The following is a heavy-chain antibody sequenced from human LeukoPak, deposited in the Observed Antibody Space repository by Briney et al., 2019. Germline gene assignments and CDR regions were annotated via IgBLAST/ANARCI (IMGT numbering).Heavy chain of an antibody. Sequence: GGSLRLSCAASGFTFSSYAMSWVRQAPGKGLEWVGFIRSKAYGGTAEYAASVKGRFTISRDDSKSIAYLQMNSLKIEDTAVYYCTSLRYFDLGAAAGDYWGQGTLVTVSS. CDR2: IRSKAYGGTA. CDR3: TSLRYFDLGAAAGDY. CDR1: GFTFSSYA. D-gene: IGHD3-9*01. J-gene: IGHJ4*02. V-gene: IGHV3-49*04.